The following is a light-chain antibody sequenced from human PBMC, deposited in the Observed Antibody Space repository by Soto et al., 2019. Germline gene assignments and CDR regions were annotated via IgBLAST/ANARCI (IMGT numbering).Light chain of an antibody. Sequence: VLTQSPATLSLSPGERATLSCRARQSVSNQLAWYQQKPGQAPRLLIYDVSYRATGIPARFSGSGSGTDFTLTISSLEPEDFAVYYCQQRDNWYTCGQGTKLEIK. CDR3: QQRDNWYT. V-gene: IGKV3-11*01. CDR1: QSVSNQ. CDR2: DVS. J-gene: IGKJ2*01.